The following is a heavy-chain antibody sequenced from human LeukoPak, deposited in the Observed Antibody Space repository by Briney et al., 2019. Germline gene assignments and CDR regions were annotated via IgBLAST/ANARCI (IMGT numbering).Heavy chain of an antibody. CDR1: GGSISSGSYY. V-gene: IGHV4-39*02. D-gene: IGHD1/OR15-1a*01. CDR2: IYYSGST. Sequence: PSETLSLTCTVSGGSISSGSYYWGWIRQPPGKGLEWIGTIYYSGSTFYNPSFESRVAISVDTSQNHFSLRLSSVTAADTAVYYCARRLRRTHYFDSWGQGTLVTVPS. J-gene: IGHJ4*02. CDR3: ARRLRRTHYFDS.